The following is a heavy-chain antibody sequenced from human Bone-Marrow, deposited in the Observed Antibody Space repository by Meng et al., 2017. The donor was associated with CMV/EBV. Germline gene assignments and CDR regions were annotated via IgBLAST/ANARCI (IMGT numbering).Heavy chain of an antibody. J-gene: IGHJ6*01. CDR3: ARDGAATYGMDV. D-gene: IGHD6-13*01. V-gene: IGHV3-53*01. CDR2: IYSGGST. CDR1: GFTFSSYS. Sequence: GESLKISCAASGFTFSSYSMNWVRQAPGKGLEWVSVIYSGGSTYYADSVKGRFTISRDNSKNTLYLQMNSLRAEDTAVYYCARDGAATYGMDVWGQGTTVTFYS.